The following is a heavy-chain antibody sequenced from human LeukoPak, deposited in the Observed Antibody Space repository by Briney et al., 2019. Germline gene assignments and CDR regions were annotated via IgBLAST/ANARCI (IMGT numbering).Heavy chain of an antibody. D-gene: IGHD5-18*01. V-gene: IGHV3-7*03. CDR3: ARATEDTSMVQD. J-gene: IGHJ4*02. Sequence: GRSLRLSCAAAGFTFSSYWMSWVRQAPGKGSYWVADIKQDGSENYYVDSVKGRFTLSRDNAKNSLYLQMNSLRAEDTAVYYCARATEDTSMVQDWGQGTLVTVSS. CDR2: IKQDGSEN. CDR1: GFTFSSYW.